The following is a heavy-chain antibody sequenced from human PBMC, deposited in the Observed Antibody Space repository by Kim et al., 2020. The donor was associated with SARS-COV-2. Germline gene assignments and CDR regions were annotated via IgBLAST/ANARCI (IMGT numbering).Heavy chain of an antibody. V-gene: IGHV4-59*01. Sequence: SETLSLTCTVSGGSISSYYWSWIRQPPGKGLEWIGYIYYSGSTNYNASLKSRVTISVDTSKNQFSLKLSSVTAADTAVYYCARDIGVRGGVWFDPWGQGTLVTVSS. CDR2: IYYSGST. D-gene: IGHD3-10*01. J-gene: IGHJ5*02. CDR3: ARDIGVRGGVWFDP. CDR1: GGSISSYY.